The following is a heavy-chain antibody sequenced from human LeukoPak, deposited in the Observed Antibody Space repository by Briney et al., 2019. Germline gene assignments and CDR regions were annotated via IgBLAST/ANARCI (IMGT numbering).Heavy chain of an antibody. J-gene: IGHJ4*02. Sequence: GGSLRLSCAASGFTFSTYSMNWVRQAPGKGLEWVSYISSSSSTIYYADSVKGRFTISRDNAKNSLYLQMNSLRAEDTAVYYCARVVAATFDYWGQGTLVTVSS. CDR3: ARVVAATFDY. CDR1: GFTFSTYS. V-gene: IGHV3-48*01. D-gene: IGHD2-15*01. CDR2: ISSSSSTI.